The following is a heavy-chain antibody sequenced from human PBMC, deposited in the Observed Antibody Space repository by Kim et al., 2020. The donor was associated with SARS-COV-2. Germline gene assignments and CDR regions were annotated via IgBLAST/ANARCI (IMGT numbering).Heavy chain of an antibody. CDR2: ISAYNGNT. V-gene: IGHV1-18*04. J-gene: IGHJ6*02. CDR3: ARGGPNFDWLLQKYYYYYYGMDV. Sequence: ASVKVSCKASGYTFTSYGISWVRQAPGQGLEWMGWISAYNGNTNYAQRLQGRVTMTTDTSTSTAYMELRSLRSDDTAVYYCARGGPNFDWLLQKYYYYYYGMDVWGQGTTVTVSS. CDR1: GYTFTSYG. D-gene: IGHD3-9*01.